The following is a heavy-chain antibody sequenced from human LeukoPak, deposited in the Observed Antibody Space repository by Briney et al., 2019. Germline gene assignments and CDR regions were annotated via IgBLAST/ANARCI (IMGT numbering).Heavy chain of an antibody. D-gene: IGHD3-9*01. CDR3: AAVNYDILTGYYVPDY. CDR2: INPNSGGT. CDR1: GYTFTGYY. J-gene: IGHJ4*02. V-gene: IGHV1-2*02. Sequence: ASVKVSCKASGYTFTGYYMHWVRQAPGQGLEWMGWINPNSGGTNYAQKFQGRVTMTRDTSISTAYMEQSRLRSDDTAVYYCAAVNYDILTGYYVPDYWGQGTLVTVSS.